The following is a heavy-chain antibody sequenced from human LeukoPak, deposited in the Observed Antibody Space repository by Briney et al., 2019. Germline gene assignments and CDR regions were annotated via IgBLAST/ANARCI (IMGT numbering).Heavy chain of an antibody. CDR3: ASIVRATTGLDC. CDR2: INSDGSST. CDR1: GFTFSSYW. D-gene: IGHD1-26*01. V-gene: IGHV3-74*01. J-gene: IGHJ4*02. Sequence: PGGSLRLSCAASGFTFSSYWMHWVRQAPGKGLVWVSRINSDGSSTRYADSVKGRFTISRDNAKNTLYLQMNSLRAEDTAVYYCASIVRATTGLDCWGQGTLVTVSS.